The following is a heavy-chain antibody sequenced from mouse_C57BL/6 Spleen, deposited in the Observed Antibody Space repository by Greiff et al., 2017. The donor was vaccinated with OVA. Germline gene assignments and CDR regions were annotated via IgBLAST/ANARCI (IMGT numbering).Heavy chain of an antibody. J-gene: IGHJ1*03. CDR1: GFTFSSYA. CDR2: ISDGGSYT. CDR3: ARGPITTVVATDWYFDV. V-gene: IGHV5-4*03. Sequence: EVNVVESGGGLVKPGGSLKLSCAASGFTFSSYAMSWVRQTPEKRLEWVATISDGGSYTYYPDNVKGRFTISRDNAKNNLYLQMSHLKSEDTAMYYCARGPITTVVATDWYFDVWGTGTTVTVSS. D-gene: IGHD1-1*01.